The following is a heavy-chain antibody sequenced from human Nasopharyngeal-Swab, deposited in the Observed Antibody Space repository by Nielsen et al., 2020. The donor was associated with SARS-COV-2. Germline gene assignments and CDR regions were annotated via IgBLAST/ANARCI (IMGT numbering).Heavy chain of an antibody. Sequence: GGSLRLSCAASGLTFRNYWMHWVRQAPGKRLEWVARINEGGSEEGYVALSRGRFTISRDNAENSLYLQMNNLRAEDTALYYCVRGSSAVFGPGIDHWGQGTLVTVSS. CDR2: INEGGSEE. D-gene: IGHD1-26*01. V-gene: IGHV3-7*05. J-gene: IGHJ4*02. CDR1: GLTFRNYW. CDR3: VRGSSAVFGPGIDH.